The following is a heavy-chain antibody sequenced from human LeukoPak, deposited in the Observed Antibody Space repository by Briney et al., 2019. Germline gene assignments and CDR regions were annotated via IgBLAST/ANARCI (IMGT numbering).Heavy chain of an antibody. Sequence: SETLSLTCAVFDYSISSGYYWGWIRRSPGKGLEWIGSIYHSGSTYDNPSLKSRVTISVDTSKNQFSLKLSSVTAADTAVYYCARGTLGYGSGNWFDPWGRGTLVTVSS. V-gene: IGHV4-38-2*01. J-gene: IGHJ5*02. CDR1: DYSISSGYY. D-gene: IGHD3-10*01. CDR3: ARGTLGYGSGNWFDP. CDR2: IYHSGST.